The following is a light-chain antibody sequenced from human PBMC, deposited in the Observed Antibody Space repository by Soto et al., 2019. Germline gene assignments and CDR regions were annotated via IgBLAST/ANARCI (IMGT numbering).Light chain of an antibody. Sequence: DIQMTQSPSSLSVSVGDRVTITCRASQSIITYLNWYQQKPGKAPKLLIYAASTLQSGVPARFSGSGSGTHFTLTISSLRPEDFATYYCQERYNAPFTFGPGTKVDIK. V-gene: IGKV1-39*01. CDR1: QSIITY. J-gene: IGKJ3*01. CDR3: QERYNAPFT. CDR2: AAS.